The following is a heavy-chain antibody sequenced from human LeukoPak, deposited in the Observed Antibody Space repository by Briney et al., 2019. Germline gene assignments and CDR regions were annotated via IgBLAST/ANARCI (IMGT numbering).Heavy chain of an antibody. CDR3: ARGRYDSSGYYSIFDC. V-gene: IGHV3-21*01. Sequence: GGSLRLSCAASGFTFSSYSMNWVRQAPGKGLEWVSSISSSSSYIYYADSVKGRFTISRDNAKNSLYLQMNSLRAEDTAVYYCARGRYDSSGYYSIFDCWGQGTLVTVSS. D-gene: IGHD3-22*01. J-gene: IGHJ4*02. CDR2: ISSSSSYI. CDR1: GFTFSSYS.